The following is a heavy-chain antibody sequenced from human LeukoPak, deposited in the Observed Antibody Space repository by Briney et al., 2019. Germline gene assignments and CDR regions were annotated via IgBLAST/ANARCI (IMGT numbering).Heavy chain of an antibody. D-gene: IGHD3-10*01. CDR2: IGGSGHST. J-gene: IGHJ5*02. CDR3: AKAPYQYASGSPNWFDP. CDR1: RFTFSSYA. Sequence: GGSLRLSCVASRFTFSSYAMNWVRQAPGKGLEWVSGIGGSGHSTYYTDSVKGRFTISSDNFKNTLYLQMNSLRADDTAVYYCAKAPYQYASGSPNWFDPWGQGTLVTVSS. V-gene: IGHV3-23*01.